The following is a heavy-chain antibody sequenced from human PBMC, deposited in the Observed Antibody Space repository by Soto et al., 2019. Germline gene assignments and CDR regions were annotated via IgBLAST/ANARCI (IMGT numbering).Heavy chain of an antibody. J-gene: IGHJ6*02. CDR2: INHSGST. D-gene: IGHD3-3*01. CDR3: ARGLNYDFWSGYPIYYYYYYGMDV. V-gene: IGHV4-34*01. Sequence: PSETLSLTCAVYGGYFSGYYWSWIRQPPGKGLEWIGEINHSGSTNYNPSLKSRVTISVDTSKNQFSLKLSSVTAADTAVYYCARGLNYDFWSGYPIYYYYYYGMDVWGQGTTVTVSS. CDR1: GGYFSGYY.